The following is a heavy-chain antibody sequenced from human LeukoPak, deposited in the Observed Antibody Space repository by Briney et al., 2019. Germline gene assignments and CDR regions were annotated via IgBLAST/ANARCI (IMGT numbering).Heavy chain of an antibody. D-gene: IGHD2-21*02. CDR2: IRYSGTT. CDR3: ARRLHYFDY. Sequence: PSETLSLTCTVSGGSISSTYDHWDWIRQPPGKGLEWMGSIRYSGTTYYNPSLKGRVTIFVDTSNNQFSLRLSSVTAADTAVYYCARRLHYFDYWGQGSLVTVSS. V-gene: IGHV4-39*01. CDR1: GGSISSTYDH. J-gene: IGHJ4*02.